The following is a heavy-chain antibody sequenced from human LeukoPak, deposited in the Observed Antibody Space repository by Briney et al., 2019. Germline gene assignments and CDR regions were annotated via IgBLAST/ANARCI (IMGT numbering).Heavy chain of an antibody. CDR1: GFTFSTYA. Sequence: GGSLRLSCAASGFTFSTYAMNWVRQASAKGLEWVSTISGSGGSTYYADSVKGRFTISRDSSKNTLYLQMNSLRAEDTAVYYCAAGRSGYDQFDYWGQGTLVTVSS. D-gene: IGHD5-12*01. CDR2: ISGSGGST. J-gene: IGHJ4*02. V-gene: IGHV3-23*01. CDR3: AAGRSGYDQFDY.